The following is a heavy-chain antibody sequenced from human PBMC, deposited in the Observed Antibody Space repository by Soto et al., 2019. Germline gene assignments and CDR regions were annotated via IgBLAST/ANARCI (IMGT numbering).Heavy chain of an antibody. Sequence: ASVKVSCKASGYTFTGYYMHWVRQAPGQGLEWMGWINPNSGGTNYAQKFQGWVTMTRDTSISTAYMGLSRLRSDDTAVYYCARAYTESYDYIWGSYPDPGAFDIWGQGTMVTVSS. CDR1: GYTFTGYY. CDR2: INPNSGGT. J-gene: IGHJ3*02. V-gene: IGHV1-2*04. D-gene: IGHD3-16*02. CDR3: ARAYTESYDYIWGSYPDPGAFDI.